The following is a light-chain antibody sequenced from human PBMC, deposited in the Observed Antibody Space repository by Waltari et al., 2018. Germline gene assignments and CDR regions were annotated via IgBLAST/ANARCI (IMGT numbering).Light chain of an antibody. V-gene: IGLV3-10*01. CDR2: EDD. Sequence: SYELTQPPSVSVSPGQTARITCSGDALPKKSASWYQQKSGQVPVLVIYEDDKRPSGIPERFSGSGSGTMATLTISGAQVEDEADYYCYSVDNSGTPVFGGGTKLTVL. CDR1: ALPKKS. J-gene: IGLJ2*01. CDR3: YSVDNSGTPV.